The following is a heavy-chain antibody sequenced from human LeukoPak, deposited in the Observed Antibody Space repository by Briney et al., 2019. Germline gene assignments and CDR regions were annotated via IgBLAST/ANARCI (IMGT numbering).Heavy chain of an antibody. Sequence: GGSLRLSCAASGFTLSGYVMHCVREAPGKRREWGAFIRYEVGKKYYADSVKGRVTISRDNATNSLCLQMYIVREETTAVYNCARVLRYCSGGNCYSGGLGSMDVWGKGTTVTISS. D-gene: IGHD2-15*01. CDR2: IRYEVGKK. CDR1: GFTLSGYV. CDR3: ARVLRYCSGGNCYSGGLGSMDV. J-gene: IGHJ6*03. V-gene: IGHV3-30*02.